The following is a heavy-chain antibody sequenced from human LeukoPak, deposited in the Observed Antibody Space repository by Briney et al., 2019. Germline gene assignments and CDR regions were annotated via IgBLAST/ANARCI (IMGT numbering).Heavy chain of an antibody. Sequence: GGSLRLSCAASGFTFSSNAMSWVRQAPGKGLEWVSAISGLGGSTYYADSVKGRFTVSRDNAKNSLYLQMNSLRAEDTAVYYCARLESDYGGNCFDYWGQGTLVTVSS. D-gene: IGHD4-23*01. CDR2: ISGLGGST. CDR3: ARLESDYGGNCFDY. V-gene: IGHV3-23*01. J-gene: IGHJ4*02. CDR1: GFTFSSNA.